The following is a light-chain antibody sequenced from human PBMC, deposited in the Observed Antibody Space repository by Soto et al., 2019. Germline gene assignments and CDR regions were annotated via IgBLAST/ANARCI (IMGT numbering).Light chain of an antibody. CDR3: AAWDDSLKGVV. CDR2: SDD. J-gene: IGLJ2*01. Sequence: QSVLTQPPSASGTPGQRVTISCSGSNSNIGSNTVNWYQQLPGTAPKLLIYSDDQRPSGVPDRFSGSKSGTSASLAISVLQSEDEADYYCAAWDDSLKGVVFGGGTKLTVL. CDR1: NSNIGSNT. V-gene: IGLV1-44*01.